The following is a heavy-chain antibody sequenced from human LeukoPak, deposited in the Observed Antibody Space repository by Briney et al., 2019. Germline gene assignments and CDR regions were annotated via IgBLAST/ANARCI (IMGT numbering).Heavy chain of an antibody. CDR1: GGSISSYY. CDR3: ARGAAGTAWTFVI. CDR2: IYYSGST. V-gene: IGHV4-59*01. D-gene: IGHD6-13*01. Sequence: SETLSLTCTVSGGSISSYYWSWIRQPPGKGLEWIGYIYYSGSTNYNPSLKSRVTISVDTSKNQFSLKLSSVTAADTAVYYCARGAAGTAWTFVIWGQGTMVTVSS. J-gene: IGHJ3*02.